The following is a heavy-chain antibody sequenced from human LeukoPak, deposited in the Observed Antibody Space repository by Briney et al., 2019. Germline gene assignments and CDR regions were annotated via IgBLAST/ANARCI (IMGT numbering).Heavy chain of an antibody. D-gene: IGHD3-10*01. CDR2: ISYDGSNK. Sequence: PGGSLRLSCAASGFTFSTYAMHWVRQAPGKGLEWVAVISYDGSNKYYADSVKGRFTISRGNSKNTLYLQMNSLRDEDTAVYYCARDNYGFDYWGQGTLVTVSS. CDR3: ARDNYGFDY. V-gene: IGHV3-30-3*01. CDR1: GFTFSTYA. J-gene: IGHJ4*02.